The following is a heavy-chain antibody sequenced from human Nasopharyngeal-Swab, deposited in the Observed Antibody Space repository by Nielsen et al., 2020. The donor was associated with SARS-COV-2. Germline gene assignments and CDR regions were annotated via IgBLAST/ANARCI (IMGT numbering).Heavy chain of an antibody. J-gene: IGHJ6*04. CDR2: ISYDGSNK. V-gene: IGHV3-30*18. Sequence: GESLKISCAASGFTFSSYGMYWVRQAPGKGLEWVAVISYDGSNKYYADSVKGRFTISRDNSKNTVNLKMNSLRVEDTAIYYCAKDRDSGDDSDDYYHYYGMDVWGKGTTVTVFS. CDR1: GFTFSSYG. D-gene: IGHD5-12*01. CDR3: AKDRDSGDDSDDYYHYYGMDV.